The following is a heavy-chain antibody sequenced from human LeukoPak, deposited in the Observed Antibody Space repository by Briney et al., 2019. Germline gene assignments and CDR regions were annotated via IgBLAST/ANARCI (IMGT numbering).Heavy chain of an antibody. D-gene: IGHD3-3*01. V-gene: IGHV3-48*04. Sequence: GRSLSLSCAASGFTFSSYSMNWVRQAPGKGLEWVSYISSSSSTIYYADSVKGRFTISRDNAKNSLYLQMNSLRAEDTAVYYCARSSKGITIFGSVDWGQGTLVTVSS. CDR3: ARSSKGITIFGSVD. J-gene: IGHJ4*02. CDR1: GFTFSSYS. CDR2: ISSSSSTI.